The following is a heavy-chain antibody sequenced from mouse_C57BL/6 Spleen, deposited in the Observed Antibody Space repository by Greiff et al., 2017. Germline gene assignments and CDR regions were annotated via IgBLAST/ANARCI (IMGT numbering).Heavy chain of an antibody. V-gene: IGHV1-82*01. Sequence: QVQLQQSGPELVKPGASVKISCKASGYAFSSSWMNWVKQRPGKGLEWIGRIYPGDGDTNYNGKLKGKATLTADKSSSTAYMQLSSLTSEDSAVYFCARSDSSGYGYYFDYWGQGTTLTVSS. CDR3: ARSDSSGYGYYFDY. CDR1: GYAFSSSW. D-gene: IGHD3-2*02. CDR2: IYPGDGDT. J-gene: IGHJ2*01.